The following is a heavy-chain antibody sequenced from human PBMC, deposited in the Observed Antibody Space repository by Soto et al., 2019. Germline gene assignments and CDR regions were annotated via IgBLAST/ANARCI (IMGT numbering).Heavy chain of an antibody. D-gene: IGHD3-3*01. Sequence: EVQLLESGGGLVQPGGSLRLSCAASGFTFSSYAVTWFRQAPGKGLEWVSGISSSGNKIYYADSVKGRFTISRDNSKNTLYLQMSSLRVDDSATYYCAKGSEWLLSASHKWGQGTMVTVSS. CDR1: GFTFSSYA. CDR3: AKGSEWLLSASHK. V-gene: IGHV3-23*05. J-gene: IGHJ3*01. CDR2: ISSSGNKI.